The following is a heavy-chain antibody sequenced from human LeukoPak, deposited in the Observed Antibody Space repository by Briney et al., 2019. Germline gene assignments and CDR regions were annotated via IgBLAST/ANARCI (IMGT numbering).Heavy chain of an antibody. Sequence: GGSLRLSCAASGFTISGYSMNWVRQAPGKGLEWVSYISTSSTTIYYADSVKGRFTISRDNAKNSLYLQMNSLRAEDTAVYYCATSASAYFEYWGQGTLVTVSS. J-gene: IGHJ4*02. CDR1: GFTISGYS. V-gene: IGHV3-48*04. CDR3: ATSASAYFEY. CDR2: ISTSSTTI. D-gene: IGHD2-2*01.